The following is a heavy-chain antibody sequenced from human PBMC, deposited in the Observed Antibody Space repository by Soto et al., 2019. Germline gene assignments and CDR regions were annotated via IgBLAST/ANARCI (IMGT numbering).Heavy chain of an antibody. CDR3: AREGSGVPAAIFRGGWFDP. Sequence: GGSLRLSCAASGFTFSSYSMNWVRQAPGKGLEWVSSISSSSSYIYYADSVKGRFTISRDNAKNSLYLQMNSLRAEDTAVYYCAREGSGVPAAIFRGGWFDPWGQGTLVTVSS. V-gene: IGHV3-21*01. J-gene: IGHJ5*02. CDR1: GFTFSSYS. D-gene: IGHD2-2*01. CDR2: ISSSSSYI.